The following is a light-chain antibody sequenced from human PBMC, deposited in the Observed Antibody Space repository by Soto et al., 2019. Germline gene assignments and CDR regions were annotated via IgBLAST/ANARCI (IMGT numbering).Light chain of an antibody. V-gene: IGLV1-40*01. Sequence: QSVLTQPPSVSGAPGQRVTISCTGSSSNIGAGYDVHWYQQLPGTAPKLLIYGNNNRPSGVPDRFSGSKSGTSAALAITGLQAEDEADYYCQSYDNTRTAWRVFGGGTKLTVL. CDR2: GNN. CDR1: SSNIGAGYD. J-gene: IGLJ3*02. CDR3: QSYDNTRTAWRV.